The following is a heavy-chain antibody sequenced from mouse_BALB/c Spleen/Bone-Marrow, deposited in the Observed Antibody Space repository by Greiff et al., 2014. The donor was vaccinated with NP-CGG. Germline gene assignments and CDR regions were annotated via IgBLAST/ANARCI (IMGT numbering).Heavy chain of an antibody. V-gene: IGHV5-9-3*01. J-gene: IGHJ1*01. Sequence: EVQLLESGGGLVKPGSSLKLSCAASGFTFSSYAMSWVRQTPEKRLEWVATISSGDSYTYYADSVKGRVTISRDTAKNTLYLQMSSLRSEDTAIYYCARQDYDGSSPDWYFDVWGAGTTVTVSS. CDR2: ISSGDSYT. CDR1: GFTFSSYA. CDR3: ARQDYDGSSPDWYFDV. D-gene: IGHD1-1*01.